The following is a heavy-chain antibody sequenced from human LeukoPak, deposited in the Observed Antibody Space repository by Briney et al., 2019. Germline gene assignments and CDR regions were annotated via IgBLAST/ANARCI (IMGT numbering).Heavy chain of an antibody. CDR1: GYTLTSYG. Sequence: ASVKVSCKASGYTLTSYGISWVRQAPGQGLEWMGWISAYNGNTNHAQKFQGRVTMTTDTSTSTAYMELRSLRSDDTAVYFCARDPVSTSWYSAYNYYGMDVWGQGTTVTVSS. D-gene: IGHD6-13*01. CDR3: ARDPVSTSWYSAYNYYGMDV. V-gene: IGHV1-18*01. CDR2: ISAYNGNT. J-gene: IGHJ6*02.